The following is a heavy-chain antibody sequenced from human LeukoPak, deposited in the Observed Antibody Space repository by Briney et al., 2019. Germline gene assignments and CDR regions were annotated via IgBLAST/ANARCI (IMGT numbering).Heavy chain of an antibody. J-gene: IGHJ3*02. D-gene: IGHD3-3*01. Sequence: GGSLRLSCEASGFIFSTYAIHWVRQTPGKGLEWVAVVSHDGGLKYHADSVKGRFNIARDNSKNTVYLEMNSLRAEDTAVYYCAKWTGYDFWTSSPFDAFDIWGQGTMVTVSS. V-gene: IGHV3-30*04. CDR1: GFIFSTYA. CDR2: VSHDGGLK. CDR3: AKWTGYDFWTSSPFDAFDI.